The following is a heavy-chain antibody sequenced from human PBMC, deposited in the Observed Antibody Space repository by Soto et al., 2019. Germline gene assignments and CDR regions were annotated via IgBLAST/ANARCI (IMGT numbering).Heavy chain of an antibody. Sequence: QVQLVESGGGVVQPGRSLRLSCAASGFTFSSYGMHWVRQAPGKGLEWVAVIWYDGSNKYYADSVKGRFTISRDNSKNTLDQQMNSLRAEDTAVYYCARGSGPSTFLDYSYYGMDVWGQGTTVTVSS. V-gene: IGHV3-33*01. D-gene: IGHD3-16*01. CDR2: IWYDGSNK. CDR3: ARGSGPSTFLDYSYYGMDV. CDR1: GFTFSSYG. J-gene: IGHJ6*02.